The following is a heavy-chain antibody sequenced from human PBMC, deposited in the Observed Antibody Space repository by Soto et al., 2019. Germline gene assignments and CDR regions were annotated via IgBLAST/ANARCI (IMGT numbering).Heavy chain of an antibody. CDR2: INAGNGNT. D-gene: IGHD5-18*01. V-gene: IGHV1-3*01. CDR3: ASNFPGGYSYGFGRWPYGMDV. J-gene: IGHJ6*02. Sequence: ASVKVSCKASGYTFTSYAMHWVRQAPGQRLEWMGWINAGNGNTKYSQKFQGRVTITRDTSASTAYMELSSLRSEDTAVYYCASNFPGGYSYGFGRWPYGMDVWGQGTTVTVSS. CDR1: GYTFTSYA.